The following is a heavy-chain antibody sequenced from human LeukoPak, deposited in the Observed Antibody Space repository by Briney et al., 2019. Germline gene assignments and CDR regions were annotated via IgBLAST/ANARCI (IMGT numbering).Heavy chain of an antibody. D-gene: IGHD3-10*01. V-gene: IGHV3-11*04. CDR2: ISNSGNSI. J-gene: IGHJ6*03. Sequence: GGSLRLSCAASGFTFSDYYMSWIRQAPGKSLEWLSDISNSGNSIYSADSVKGRFTISRDNAKNSLYLQMNSLRGDDTAVYYCAKDSAFYYIDVWGKGTTVIISS. CDR3: AKDSAFYYIDV. CDR1: GFTFSDYY.